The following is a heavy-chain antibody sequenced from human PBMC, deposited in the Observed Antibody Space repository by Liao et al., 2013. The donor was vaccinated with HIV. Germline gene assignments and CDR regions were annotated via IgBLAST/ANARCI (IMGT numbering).Heavy chain of an antibody. Sequence: QVQLQESGPGLVKPSQTLSLTCTVSGGSVSSGNYYWNWVRQPAGKGLEWIGRIYTTGSTNYNPSLNSRVTISIDASNNHFSLNLTSVTAADTALYYCARVDRDGLEAFDIWGQGTMVTVSS. CDR1: GGSVSSGNYY. D-gene: IGHD5-24*01. J-gene: IGHJ3*02. V-gene: IGHV4-61*02. CDR2: IYTTGST. CDR3: ARVDRDGLEAFDI.